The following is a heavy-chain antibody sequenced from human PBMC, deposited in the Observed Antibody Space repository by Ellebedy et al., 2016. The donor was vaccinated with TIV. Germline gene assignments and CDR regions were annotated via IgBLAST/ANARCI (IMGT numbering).Heavy chain of an antibody. J-gene: IGHJ6*02. CDR2: IWSDGSLK. V-gene: IGHV3-33*01. Sequence: GESLKISCAASGFTFSNYHMHWVRQAPGKGLEWVALIWSDGSLKYYADSVKGRFTLSRDSSNNTLFLQMNSLRADDTALYYCAREVLGGQGDMDVWGQGTAVTVPS. D-gene: IGHD3-16*01. CDR3: AREVLGGQGDMDV. CDR1: GFTFSNYH.